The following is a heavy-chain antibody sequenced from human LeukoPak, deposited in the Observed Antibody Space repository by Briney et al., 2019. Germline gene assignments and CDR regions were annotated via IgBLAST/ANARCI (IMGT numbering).Heavy chain of an antibody. CDR2: INPNSGGT. CDR1: GYTFTGYY. CDR3: ARVLYYGSGSYLDY. Sequence: ASVKVSCKASGYTFTGYYMHWVRQAPGQGLEWMGWINPNSGGTNYAQKFQGRVTMTRDTSISTAYMVLSRLRSDDTAVYYCARVLYYGSGSYLDYWGQGTLVTVSS. D-gene: IGHD3-10*01. J-gene: IGHJ4*02. V-gene: IGHV1-2*02.